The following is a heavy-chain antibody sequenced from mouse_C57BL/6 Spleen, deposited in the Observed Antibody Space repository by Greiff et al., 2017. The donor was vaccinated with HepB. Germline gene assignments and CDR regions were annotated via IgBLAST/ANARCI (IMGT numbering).Heavy chain of an antibody. J-gene: IGHJ1*03. CDR3: ARIKVAPTYFDV. CDR2: ILPGSGST. D-gene: IGHD1-1*01. CDR1: GYTFTGYW. V-gene: IGHV1-9*01. Sequence: VQLQQSGAELMKPGASVKLSCKATGYTFTGYWIEWVKQRPGHGLEWIGEILPGSGSTNYNEKVKGKATFTADTSSNTADMQLSSLTTEDSAIYYCARIKVAPTYFDVWGTGTTVTVSS.